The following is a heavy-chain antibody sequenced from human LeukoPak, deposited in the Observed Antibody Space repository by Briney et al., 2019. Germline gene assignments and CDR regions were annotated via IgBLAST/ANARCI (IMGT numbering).Heavy chain of an antibody. CDR3: ARVRYGSGLEIDY. J-gene: IGHJ4*02. V-gene: IGHV4-39*01. D-gene: IGHD3-10*01. Sequence: KPSVTLSLTCTVSGGSISSSSYYWGWIRQPPGKGLEWIGSIYYSGSTYYNPSLKSRVTISVDTSKNQFSLKLSSVTAADTAVYYCARVRYGSGLEIDYWGQGTLVTVSS. CDR1: GGSISSSSYY. CDR2: IYYSGST.